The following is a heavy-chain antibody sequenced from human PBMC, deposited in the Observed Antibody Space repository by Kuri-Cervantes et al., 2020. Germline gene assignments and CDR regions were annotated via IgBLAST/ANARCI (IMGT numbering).Heavy chain of an antibody. D-gene: IGHD5-12*01. CDR3: ARGWPQRPFDY. Sequence: SETLSLTCAVYGGSFSGYYWSWIRQPPGKGLEWIGEINHSGSTNYNPSLKSRVTISVDTSKNQFPLKLSSVTAADTAVYYCARGWPQRPFDYWGQGTLVTVSS. CDR2: INHSGST. J-gene: IGHJ4*02. CDR1: GGSFSGYY. V-gene: IGHV4-34*01.